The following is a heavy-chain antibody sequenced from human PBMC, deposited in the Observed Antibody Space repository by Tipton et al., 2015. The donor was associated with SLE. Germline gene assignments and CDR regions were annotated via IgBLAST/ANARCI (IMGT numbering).Heavy chain of an antibody. CDR1: GDSVPSGNHY. J-gene: IGHJ4*02. CDR3: ARGGEELASRSFFAH. CDR2: VYYRGST. D-gene: IGHD2-15*01. Sequence: TLSLTCNVSGDSVPSGNHYWSWLRQHPGKGLEWLGYVYYRGSTNYNPSVQSRLTISLGASKNEFSLKLTSVTVADTAVYYCARGGEELASRSFFAHWGPGTLVTVS. V-gene: IGHV4-31*03.